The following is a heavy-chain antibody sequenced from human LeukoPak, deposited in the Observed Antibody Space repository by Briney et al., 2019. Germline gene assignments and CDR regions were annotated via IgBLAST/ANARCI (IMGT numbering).Heavy chain of an antibody. CDR1: GYTLTELS. Sequence: ASVKVSCKVSGYTLTELSMHWVRQAPGKGLEWMGGSDPEDGETIYAQKFQGRVTMTEDTSTDTAYMELSSLRSEDTAVYYCATAQPYCSSTSCSWGQGTLVTVSS. V-gene: IGHV1-24*01. J-gene: IGHJ4*02. CDR3: ATAQPYCSSTSCS. CDR2: SDPEDGET. D-gene: IGHD2-2*01.